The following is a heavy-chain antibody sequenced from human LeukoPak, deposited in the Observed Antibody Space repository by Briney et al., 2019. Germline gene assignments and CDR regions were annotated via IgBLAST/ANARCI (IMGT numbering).Heavy chain of an antibody. CDR3: AGGAGPSKDAFDI. Sequence: GGSLRLSCAASGFTVSSNYISWVRQAPGKGLEWVSVISGDGRTYYYTDSVKGRFTISRDNSKNTLYLQMNSLRAEDTAVYYCAGGAGPSKDAFDIWGQGTMVTVSS. J-gene: IGHJ3*02. CDR1: GFTVSSNY. CDR2: ISGDGRTY. D-gene: IGHD3-10*01. V-gene: IGHV3-53*01.